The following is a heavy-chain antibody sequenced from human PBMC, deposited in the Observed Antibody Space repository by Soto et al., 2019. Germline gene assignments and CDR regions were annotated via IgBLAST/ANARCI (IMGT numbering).Heavy chain of an antibody. J-gene: IGHJ4*02. CDR2: ISYDGSNK. V-gene: IGHV3-30-3*01. CDR1: GFTFSSYA. CDR3: ARDPVLAFVAAYYFDY. Sequence: QVQLVESGGGVVQPGRSLRLSCAASGFTFSSYAMHWVRQAPGKGLEWVAVISYDGSNKYYADSVKGRFTISRDNSKNTRYLQMNSLRAEDTAVYYCARDPVLAFVAAYYFDYWGQGTLVTVSS. D-gene: IGHD6-19*01.